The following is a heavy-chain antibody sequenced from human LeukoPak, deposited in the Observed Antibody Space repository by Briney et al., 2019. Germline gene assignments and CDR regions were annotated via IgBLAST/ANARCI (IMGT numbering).Heavy chain of an antibody. Sequence: SETLSLSCIVSGDSTSGFYWSWTRQTPGKGLEWLGYIYDSGTTNYNPSPNSRVAKSLDTSKDHFSLQLSSVTAADTAIYYCVREWKWSGPFEIWGQGTMVTVSS. CDR3: VREWKWSGPFEI. J-gene: IGHJ3*02. V-gene: IGHV4-59*01. D-gene: IGHD3/OR15-3a*01. CDR2: IYDSGTT. CDR1: GDSTSGFY.